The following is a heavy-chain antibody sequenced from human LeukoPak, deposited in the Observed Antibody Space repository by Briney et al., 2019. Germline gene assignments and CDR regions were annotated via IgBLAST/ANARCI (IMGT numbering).Heavy chain of an antibody. J-gene: IGHJ4*02. CDR1: GFTFSSYG. CDR3: AKVRFGEYFAYFDY. CDR2: IRHDGTNK. Sequence: GGSLRLTCAASGFTFSSYGMHWVRQAPGKGLEWVAFIRHDGTNKYYADSVKGRFTISRDNSKSTLYLQMNSLRAEDTAVYYCAKVRFGEYFAYFDYWGQGTLVTVSS. D-gene: IGHD3-16*01. V-gene: IGHV3-30*02.